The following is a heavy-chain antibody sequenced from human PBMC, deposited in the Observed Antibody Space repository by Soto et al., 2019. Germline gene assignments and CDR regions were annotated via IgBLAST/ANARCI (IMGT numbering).Heavy chain of an antibody. J-gene: IGHJ4*02. D-gene: IGHD2-15*01. V-gene: IGHV4-39*01. Sequence: SETLSLTCTVSGGSVSSSGNCWGWIRQPPGKGLEWIGSIYYSGSTYYNPSLKSRVTTSVDTSKNQFSLKLSSVTAADTAVYYCARHYEVVLYHFEYWGLGTLVTVSS. CDR2: IYYSGST. CDR1: GGSVSSSGNC. CDR3: ARHYEVVLYHFEY.